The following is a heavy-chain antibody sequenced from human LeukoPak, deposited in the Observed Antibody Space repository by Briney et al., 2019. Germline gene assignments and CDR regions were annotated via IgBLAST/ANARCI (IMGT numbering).Heavy chain of an antibody. CDR3: AVPNDYGDYGSGSGWFDP. CDR2: INPNSGGT. J-gene: IGHJ5*02. V-gene: IGHV1-2*02. CDR1: GYTFTGYY. Sequence: ASVKVSCKASGYTFTGYYMHWVRQAPGQGLEWMGWINPNSGGTNYAQKFQGRVTMTRDTSISTAYMGLRSLRSDDTAVYYCAVPNDYGDYGSGSGWFDPWGQGTLVTVSS. D-gene: IGHD4-17*01.